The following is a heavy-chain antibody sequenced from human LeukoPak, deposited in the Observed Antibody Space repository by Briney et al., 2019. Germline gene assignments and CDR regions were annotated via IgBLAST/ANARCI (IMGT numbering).Heavy chain of an antibody. J-gene: IGHJ4*02. Sequence: PGGSLRLSCAASGFTFSSYAMTWVRQAPGKGLEGVSAMSGSGGSTYYAGSVKGRFTISRDNSKDTLYLQMNSLRAEDTAVYYCAKGTYSSSPRDYWGQGTLVTVSS. D-gene: IGHD6-6*01. CDR1: GFTFSSYA. CDR3: AKGTYSSSPRDY. CDR2: MSGSGGST. V-gene: IGHV3-23*01.